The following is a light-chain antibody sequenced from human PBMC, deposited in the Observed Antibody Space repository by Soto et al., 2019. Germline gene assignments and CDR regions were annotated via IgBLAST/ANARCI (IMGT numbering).Light chain of an antibody. Sequence: QSALTQPASVSGSPGQSITLSCTGTSSDVGYYNYVSWYQQHPNKAPKLMIYDVSNRPSGVSNRFSGSKSGNTASLTISGLQAEDEADYYCSSYTSGSIRVFGGGTKVTVL. V-gene: IGLV2-14*01. J-gene: IGLJ2*01. CDR3: SSYTSGSIRV. CDR2: DVS. CDR1: SSDVGYYNY.